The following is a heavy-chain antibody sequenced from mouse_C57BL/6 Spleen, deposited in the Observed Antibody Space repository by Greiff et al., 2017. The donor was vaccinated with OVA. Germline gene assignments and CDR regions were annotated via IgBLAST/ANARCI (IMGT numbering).Heavy chain of an antibody. CDR2: IHPSDRDN. Sequence: QVQLQQPGAELVKPGASVKVSCKASGYTFTSYWMHWVKQRTGQGLEWIGRIHPSDRDNNYNHKFKGKATLTVEQSSSTAYRKRGRLTSEDSAVYYCAIFRYYYGSSYDYFDYWGQGTTLTVSS. V-gene: IGHV1-74*01. J-gene: IGHJ2*01. D-gene: IGHD1-1*01. CDR1: GYTFTSYW. CDR3: AIFRYYYGSSYDYFDY.